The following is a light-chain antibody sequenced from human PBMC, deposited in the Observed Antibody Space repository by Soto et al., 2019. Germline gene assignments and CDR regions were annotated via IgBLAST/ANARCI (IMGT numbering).Light chain of an antibody. CDR1: SSDVGGYIY. CDR3: ASWDDRLGAVI. CDR2: EVS. V-gene: IGLV2-8*01. J-gene: IGLJ2*01. Sequence: QSALTQPPSASGSPGQSVTISCTGTSSDVGGYIYVSWYQQHPGKAPKLMIYEVSRRPSGVPERISGSKFGTAASLAISGLRSEDEAVYYCASWDDRLGAVIFGGGTKLTVL.